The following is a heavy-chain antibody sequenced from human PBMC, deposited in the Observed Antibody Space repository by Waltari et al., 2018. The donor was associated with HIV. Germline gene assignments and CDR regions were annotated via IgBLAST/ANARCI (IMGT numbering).Heavy chain of an antibody. V-gene: IGHV4-61*02. J-gene: IGHJ2*01. Sequence: QVQLQESGPGLVKPSQTLSLTCTVSGGSITSGSYYWIWIRQPAGKGLEWIGRVYISGGANYNPSLRSRVTISLDTSKNQFSLKLSSVTAADTAVYYCARGLDILTGYYHWFSDLWGRGTLVTVSS. CDR1: GGSITSGSYY. CDR3: ARGLDILTGYYHWFSDL. D-gene: IGHD3-9*01. CDR2: VYISGGA.